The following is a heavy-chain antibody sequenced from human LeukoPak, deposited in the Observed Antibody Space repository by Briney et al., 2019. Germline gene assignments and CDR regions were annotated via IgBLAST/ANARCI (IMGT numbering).Heavy chain of an antibody. CDR2: IYYSGST. CDR1: GGSISSYY. V-gene: IGHV4-59*08. D-gene: IGHD2-15*01. J-gene: IGHJ3*02. Sequence: ETLSLTCTVSGGSISSYYWSWIRQPPGKGLEWIGYIYYSGSTNYNPSLKSRVTISVDTSKNQFSLKLSSVTAADTAVYYCARHSRYCSGGSCYVTPHAFDIWGQGTMVTVSS. CDR3: ARHSRYCSGGSCYVTPHAFDI.